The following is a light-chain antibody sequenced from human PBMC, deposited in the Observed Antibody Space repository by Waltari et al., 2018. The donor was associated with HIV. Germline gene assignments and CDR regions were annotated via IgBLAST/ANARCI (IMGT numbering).Light chain of an antibody. Sequence: DIQMTQSPSSVSPSVGDRVTTTCRASQRIGRWLVWYQQTPGKAPKLLIYATSTVQPGVPSRFSGSGSGTTFALTITSLQPEDFATYYCQQASSLPLTFGGGTKVEIK. CDR3: QQASSLPLT. CDR2: ATS. CDR1: QRIGRW. J-gene: IGKJ4*01. V-gene: IGKV1-12*01.